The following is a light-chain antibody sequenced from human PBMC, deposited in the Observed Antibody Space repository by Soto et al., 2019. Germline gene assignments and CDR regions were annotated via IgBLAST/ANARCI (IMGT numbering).Light chain of an antibody. Sequence: IVLTQSPGTLSLSPGERATLSCRASQYVTSNYLAWYQQKPGQAPRLLIYTTSSRATGAPERFSGCGSGTAFPITIRRLEPEDFTVYYCQRYGGSPWTFGQGTKVQIK. CDR1: QYVTSNY. V-gene: IGKV3-20*01. CDR3: QRYGGSPWT. J-gene: IGKJ1*01. CDR2: TTS.